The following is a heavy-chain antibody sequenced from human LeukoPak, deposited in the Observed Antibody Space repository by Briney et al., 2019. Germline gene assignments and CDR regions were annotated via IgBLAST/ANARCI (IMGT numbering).Heavy chain of an antibody. CDR2: ISTSGSTI. CDR1: GFTFSDYY. V-gene: IGHV3-11*01. D-gene: IGHD5-24*01. CDR3: ARAQGDGYDDAFDI. Sequence: GGSLRLSCVASGFTFSDYYMSWIRQAPGKGLEWVSCISTSGSTIYYADSVKGRFTFSRDNAKNSLYLQMNSLRADDTAVYYCARAQGDGYDDAFDIWGQGTMVTVSS. J-gene: IGHJ3*02.